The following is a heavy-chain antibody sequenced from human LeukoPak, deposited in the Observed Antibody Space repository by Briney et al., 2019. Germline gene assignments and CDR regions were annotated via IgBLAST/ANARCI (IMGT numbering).Heavy chain of an antibody. D-gene: IGHD3-22*01. Sequence: SQTLSLTCAIFGDSFSSDRAAWNWIRQSPSRGLEWLGRTYYRSKWYNDYAVSVESRITTNPDTSKNQFSLQLNSVTPEDTAVYYCARGYYYDSALDYWGQGTLVTVSS. CDR3: ARGYYYDSALDY. CDR1: GDSFSSDRAA. J-gene: IGHJ4*02. CDR2: TYYRSKWYN. V-gene: IGHV6-1*01.